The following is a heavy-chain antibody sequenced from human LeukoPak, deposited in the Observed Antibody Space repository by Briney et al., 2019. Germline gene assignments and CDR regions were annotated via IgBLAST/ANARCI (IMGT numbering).Heavy chain of an antibody. Sequence: KPSETLSLTCGVSGYAISSGYYWGWIRQPPGKGLQCIGIINYSGNTYYNPSLKSRVTISVDTSKNQFSLRLSSVTASDTAVYYCAKVNSYGSGSYHTPFDPWGQGTLVTV. CDR1: GYAISSGYY. V-gene: IGHV4-38-2*01. J-gene: IGHJ5*02. CDR2: INYSGNT. D-gene: IGHD3-10*01. CDR3: AKVNSYGSGSYHTPFDP.